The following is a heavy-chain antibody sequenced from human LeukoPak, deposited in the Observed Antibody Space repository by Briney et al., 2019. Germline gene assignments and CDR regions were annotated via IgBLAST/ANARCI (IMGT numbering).Heavy chain of an antibody. CDR1: GGSFSGYY. CDR2: INHSGST. Sequence: SETLSLTCAVYGGSFSGYYWSWIRQPPGKGLEWIGEINHSGSTNYNPSLKSRVTISVDTSKNQFSLKLSSVTAADTAVYYCASPSIAAAGEDAFDIWGQGTMVTVSS. V-gene: IGHV4-34*01. D-gene: IGHD6-13*01. J-gene: IGHJ3*02. CDR3: ASPSIAAAGEDAFDI.